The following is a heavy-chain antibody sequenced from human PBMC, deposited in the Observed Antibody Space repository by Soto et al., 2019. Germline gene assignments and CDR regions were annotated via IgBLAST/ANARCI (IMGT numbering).Heavy chain of an antibody. CDR2: ISGSGGST. V-gene: IGHV3-23*01. CDR3: AKGVVVAATREDSFDY. Sequence: EVQLLESGGGLVQPGGSLRLSCAASGFTFSDYAMSWVRQAPGKGLEWVSAISGSGGSTYYADSVKGRFTISRDNSKNTLYVQMNSLRAEDTAVYYCAKGVVVAATREDSFDYLGQGTLVTVSS. D-gene: IGHD2-15*01. J-gene: IGHJ4*02. CDR1: GFTFSDYA.